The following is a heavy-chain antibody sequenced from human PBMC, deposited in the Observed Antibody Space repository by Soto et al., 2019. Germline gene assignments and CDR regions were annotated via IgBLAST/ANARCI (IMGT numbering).Heavy chain of an antibody. V-gene: IGHV4-59*01. D-gene: IGHD1-26*01. Sequence: SETLPLTCTVSGGSISSYYWSWIRQPPGKGLEWIGYIYYSGSTNYNPSLKSRVTISVDTSKNQFSLKLSSVTAADTAVYYCAADLGAGDDAFDIWGQGTMVTVSS. J-gene: IGHJ3*02. CDR1: GGSISSYY. CDR2: IYYSGST. CDR3: AADLGAGDDAFDI.